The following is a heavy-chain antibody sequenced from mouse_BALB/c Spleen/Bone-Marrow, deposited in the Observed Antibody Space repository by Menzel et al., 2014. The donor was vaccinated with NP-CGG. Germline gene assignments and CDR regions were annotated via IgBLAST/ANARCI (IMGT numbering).Heavy chain of an antibody. J-gene: IGHJ2*01. Sequence: QVQLQQSGPGLVTPSQSLSITCTVSGFSLTSYGVHWVRQPPGKGLEWLGVIWAGGSTNYNSALMSRLSINKDNSMNQVFLKMNSLQTDDTAMDYHAREIGYESYFDYWGQGTTLTVSS. D-gene: IGHD2-14*01. CDR1: GFSLTSYG. CDR2: IWAGGST. V-gene: IGHV2-9*02. CDR3: AREIGYESYFDY.